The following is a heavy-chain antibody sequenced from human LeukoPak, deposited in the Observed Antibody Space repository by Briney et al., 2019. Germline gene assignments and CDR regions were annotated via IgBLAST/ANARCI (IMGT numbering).Heavy chain of an antibody. V-gene: IGHV3-30*18. CDR1: GFTFSSYG. CDR3: ANWGASNFDF. J-gene: IGHJ4*02. Sequence: GGSLRLSCAASGFTFSSYGMHWVRQAPGKGLEWVAVISYDGSNKYYADSVKGRFTISRDNSKNTLYLQMNRLRAEDTALYYCANWGASNFDFWGQGTLVTVSS. D-gene: IGHD7-27*01. CDR2: ISYDGSNK.